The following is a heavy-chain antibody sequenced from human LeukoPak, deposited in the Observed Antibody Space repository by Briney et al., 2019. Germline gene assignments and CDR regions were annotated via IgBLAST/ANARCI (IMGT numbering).Heavy chain of an antibody. D-gene: IGHD3-10*01. V-gene: IGHV1-2*06. CDR3: AREPATMVRGVLLGRFDP. CDR2: INPNSGGT. Sequence: ASVKVSCKASGYTFTGYYMHWVRQAPGQGLEWMGRINPNSGGTNYAQKFQGRVTMTRDTSISTAYMELSRLRSDDTAVYYCAREPATMVRGVLLGRFDPWGQGTLVTVSS. CDR1: GYTFTGYY. J-gene: IGHJ5*02.